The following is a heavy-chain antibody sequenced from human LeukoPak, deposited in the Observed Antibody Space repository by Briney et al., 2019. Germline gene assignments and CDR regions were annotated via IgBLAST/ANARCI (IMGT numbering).Heavy chain of an antibody. CDR2: ISGSDGTI. J-gene: IGHJ4*02. Sequence: GGSLRLSCAASGFTFSAYAMSWVRQAPGKGPEWVSAISGSDGTIYYADSVKGRFTVSRDNSKNTLYLQMNSLRAEDSAIYYCVKRSSYSSGYHGDYWGQGTLVTVSS. D-gene: IGHD6-19*01. CDR1: GFTFSAYA. CDR3: VKRSSYSSGYHGDY. V-gene: IGHV3-23*01.